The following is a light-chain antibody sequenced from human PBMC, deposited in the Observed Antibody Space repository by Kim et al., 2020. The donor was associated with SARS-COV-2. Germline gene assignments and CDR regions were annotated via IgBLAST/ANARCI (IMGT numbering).Light chain of an antibody. CDR3: SSYTTSSTWV. V-gene: IGLV2-14*03. J-gene: IGLJ3*02. CDR1: SSDLGGYNS. Sequence: GPSITISCTGTSSDLGGYNSVSWYQQHPGKAPKLMIYDVSNRPSGVSNRFSGSKSDNTASLTISGLQAEDEADYYCSSYTTSSTWVFGGGTKLTVL. CDR2: DVS.